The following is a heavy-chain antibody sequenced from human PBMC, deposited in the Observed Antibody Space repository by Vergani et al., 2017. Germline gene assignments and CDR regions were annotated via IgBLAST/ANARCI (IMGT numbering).Heavy chain of an antibody. V-gene: IGHV3-21*06. D-gene: IGHD3-9*01. Sequence: EVQLVESGGGLVKPGESLRLSCAASGFDFSIYSMSWVRQAPGKGLEWVASIKATPDKTYYADSMKGRFTVSRDNAKNTLYLQMNSLRAEDTAVYYCARETDTGSSVSYNYYAMDVWGKGTTVTVSS. CDR2: IKATPDKT. J-gene: IGHJ6*04. CDR1: GFDFSIYS. CDR3: ARETDTGSSVSYNYYAMDV.